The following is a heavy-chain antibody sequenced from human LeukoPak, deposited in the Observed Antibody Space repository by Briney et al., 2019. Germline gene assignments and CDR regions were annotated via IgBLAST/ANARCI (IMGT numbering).Heavy chain of an antibody. V-gene: IGHV3-64*01. D-gene: IGHD6-6*01. CDR2: ISSNGGST. CDR1: GFTFSSYA. Sequence: PGGSLRLSCAASGFTFSSYAMHWVRQAPGKGLEDVSAISSNGGSTYYANSVKGRFTISRDNSKNTLYLQMGSLRAEDMAVYYCARKARLLGSAFDIWGQGTMVTVSS. CDR3: ARKARLLGSAFDI. J-gene: IGHJ3*02.